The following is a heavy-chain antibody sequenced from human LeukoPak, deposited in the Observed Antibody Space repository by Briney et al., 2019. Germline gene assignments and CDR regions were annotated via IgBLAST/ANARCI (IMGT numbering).Heavy chain of an antibody. CDR2: IYYSGST. CDR1: GGSISSGGYY. V-gene: IGHV4-31*03. Sequence: SETLSLTCTVSGGSISSGGYYWSWIRQHPGKGLEWTGYIYYSGSTYYNPSPKSRVTISVDTSKNQFSLKLSSVAAADTAVYYCARDGYCGGDCYERGDAFDIWGQGTMVTVSS. D-gene: IGHD2-21*02. J-gene: IGHJ3*02. CDR3: ARDGYCGGDCYERGDAFDI.